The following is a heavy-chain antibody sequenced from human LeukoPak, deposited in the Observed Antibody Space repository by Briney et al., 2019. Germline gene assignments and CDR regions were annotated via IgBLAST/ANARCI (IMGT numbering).Heavy chain of an antibody. CDR1: GFTFSIYA. CDR3: AKNTESFGHSSTGY. Sequence: SGGSLRLSCAASGFTFSIYAMNWVRQAPGKGLEWVAAISGNGGRTYYADSVKGRFTVSRDNSKNTVYLQMNSLRADDTAVYYCAKNTESFGHSSTGYWGQGTLVTVSS. V-gene: IGHV3-23*01. J-gene: IGHJ4*02. D-gene: IGHD4-23*01. CDR2: ISGNGGRT.